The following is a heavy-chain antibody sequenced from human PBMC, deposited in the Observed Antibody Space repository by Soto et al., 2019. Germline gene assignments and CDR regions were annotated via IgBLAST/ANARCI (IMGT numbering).Heavy chain of an antibody. CDR1: GYTFTSYG. CDR3: ARDPGYCSSTSCYPDWFDP. J-gene: IGHJ5*02. CDR2: ISAYNGNT. V-gene: IGHV1-18*04. Sequence: AAVKVSCKASGYTFTSYGISWVRQAPGQGLEWMGWISAYNGNTNYAQKLQGRVTMTTDTSTSTAYMELRSLRSDDTAVYYCARDPGYCSSTSCYPDWFDPWGQGTLVTVSS. D-gene: IGHD2-2*01.